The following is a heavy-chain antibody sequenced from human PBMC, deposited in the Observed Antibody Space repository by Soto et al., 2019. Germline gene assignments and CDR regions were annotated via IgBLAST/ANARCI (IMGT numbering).Heavy chain of an antibody. V-gene: IGHV4-31*03. Sequence: QVQLQESGPGLVKPSQTLSLTCTVSGASISSGGYYWGWIRQHPGKGLEWIGFIYYIGTSYYNPSLESRITLSVDTSKNPFSLNLTSVTAADTAVYYCARVLRDVLSVRYYWYFDLWGRGTLVTVSS. J-gene: IGHJ2*01. CDR3: ARVLRDVLSVRYYWYFDL. CDR1: GASISSGGYY. CDR2: IYYIGTS. D-gene: IGHD3-3*01.